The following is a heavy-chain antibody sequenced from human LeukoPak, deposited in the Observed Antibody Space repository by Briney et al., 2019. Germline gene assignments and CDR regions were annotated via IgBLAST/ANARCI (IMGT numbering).Heavy chain of an antibody. Sequence: SETLSLTCTVSGVSITSFYCSWIRQPPGKGLEWIGYIYFSGSTNYNPSLKSRVTVSLDTTKNQVSLKLSSVSAAATAVYYCATTRYCIGGSCYSNYFDHWGQGTLVTVSS. CDR2: IYFSGST. CDR1: GVSITSFY. V-gene: IGHV4-59*08. J-gene: IGHJ4*02. CDR3: ATTRYCIGGSCYSNYFDH. D-gene: IGHD2-15*01.